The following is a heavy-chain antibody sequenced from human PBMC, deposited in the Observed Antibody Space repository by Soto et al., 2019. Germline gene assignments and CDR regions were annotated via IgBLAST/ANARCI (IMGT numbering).Heavy chain of an antibody. D-gene: IGHD2-8*01. J-gene: IGHJ6*02. V-gene: IGHV1-2*04. CDR2: INPKSGGT. CDR1: GYSFTDYH. Sequence: ASVKVSCKASGYSFTDYHIHWVRQAPGQGLEWLGRINPKSGGTSTAQKFQGWVTMTTDTSISTASMELTRLTSDDTAIYYCARGDSTDCSNGVCSFFYNHDMDVWGQGTTVTVPS. CDR3: ARGDSTDCSNGVCSFFYNHDMDV.